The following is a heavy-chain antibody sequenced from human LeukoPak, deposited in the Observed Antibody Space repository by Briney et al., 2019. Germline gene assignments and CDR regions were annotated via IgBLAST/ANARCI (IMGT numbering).Heavy chain of an antibody. Sequence: SGNPSPTRAVHGGSFSGYYWGWVRHSPGKGLEWIGEINHNGTTNYNPSLKSRVTISEDTSKNQFSLRLSSVTAADTALYYCVRGGVWGQGTLVTVSS. V-gene: IGHV4-34*01. CDR2: INHNGTT. CDR3: VRGGV. J-gene: IGHJ4*02. D-gene: IGHD3-10*01. CDR1: GGSFSGYY.